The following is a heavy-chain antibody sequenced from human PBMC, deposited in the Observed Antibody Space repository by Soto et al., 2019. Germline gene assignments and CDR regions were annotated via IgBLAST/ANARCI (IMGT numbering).Heavy chain of an antibody. CDR2: ISWNSGDV. D-gene: IGHD3-16*01. J-gene: IGHJ5*02. CDR3: AKDIVHHYPYQWTWFAP. CDR1: GFTFDNYA. Sequence: EVQLVESGGGLVQPGRSLRLSCAASGFTFDNYAMHWVRQAPGKGPEWVSSISWNSGDVGYAASVRGRFTISRDNARNSLFLHMNSMRPADTALYYCAKDIVHHYPYQWTWFAPGSQGTLVTVSS. V-gene: IGHV3-9*01.